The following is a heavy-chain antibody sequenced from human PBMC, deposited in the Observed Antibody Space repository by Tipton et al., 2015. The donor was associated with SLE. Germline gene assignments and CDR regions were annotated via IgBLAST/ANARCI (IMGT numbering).Heavy chain of an antibody. J-gene: IGHJ4*02. Sequence: TLSLTCTVSGGSISSYYWSWIRQPPGKGLEWIGYIYYSGSTNYNPSLKSRVTISVDTSKNQFSLKLSSVTAADTVVYYCARERQGYGSEPFFDYWGQGTLVTVSS. D-gene: IGHD3-10*01. V-gene: IGHV4-59*01. CDR1: GGSISSYY. CDR2: IYYSGST. CDR3: ARERQGYGSEPFFDY.